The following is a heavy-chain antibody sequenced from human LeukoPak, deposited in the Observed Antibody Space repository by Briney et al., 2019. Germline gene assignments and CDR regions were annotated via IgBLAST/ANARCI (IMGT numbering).Heavy chain of an antibody. CDR1: GGTFSSYA. CDR2: ISADNGNT. Sequence: ASVKVSCTASGGTFSSYAISWVRQAPGQGLEWMGWISADNGNTTYAQKRQCRVTITTDTSTSTAYMERRSLRSDDTAVYYCARIGPSCAFHIWGQGTMVTVSS. D-gene: IGHD2-2*01. CDR3: ARIGPSCAFHI. V-gene: IGHV1-18*01. J-gene: IGHJ3*02.